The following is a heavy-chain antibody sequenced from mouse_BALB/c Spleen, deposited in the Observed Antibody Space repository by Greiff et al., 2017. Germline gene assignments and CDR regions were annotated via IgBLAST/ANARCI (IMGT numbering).Heavy chain of an antibody. CDR2: IDPFNGGT. D-gene: IGHD1-2*01. CDR3: ARSHYYGVRAFAY. Sequence: VQLQQSGPELMKPGASVKISCKASGYSFTSYYMHWVKQSHGKSLEWIGYIDPFNGGTSYNQKFKGKATLTVDKSSSTAYMHLSSLTSEDSAVYYCARSHYYGVRAFAYWGQGTLVTVSA. V-gene: IGHV1S135*01. CDR1: GYSFTSYY. J-gene: IGHJ3*01.